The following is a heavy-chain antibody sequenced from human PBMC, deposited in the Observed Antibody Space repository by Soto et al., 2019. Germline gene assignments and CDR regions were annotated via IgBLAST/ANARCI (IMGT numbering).Heavy chain of an antibody. J-gene: IGHJ5*02. Sequence: AGGSLRLSCAASGFTFSSYGMHWVRQAPGKRLKWVAVIWYDGSNKYYAYSVKGRFTISRDNSKNTLYLQMNSLRAEDTAVYYCARAVGSGGITGTTEPNWFDPWGQGTLVTVSS. CDR1: GFTFSSYG. D-gene: IGHD1-20*01. V-gene: IGHV3-33*01. CDR3: ARAVGSGGITGTTEPNWFDP. CDR2: IWYDGSNK.